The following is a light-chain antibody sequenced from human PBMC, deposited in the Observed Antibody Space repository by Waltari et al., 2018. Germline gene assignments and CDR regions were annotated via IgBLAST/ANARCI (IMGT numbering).Light chain of an antibody. CDR3: QQLKSYPLT. CDR1: QGITNS. CDR2: AAS. J-gene: IGKJ4*01. Sequence: DIQITQSPSSLSASVGDRVTITFRASQGITNSLAWFQKKPGEAPRSLIYAASTLQSGVPSRFSSSGSGTDFTLTISSLQPEDSATYYCQQLKSYPLTFGGGTKVEI. V-gene: IGKV1-16*01.